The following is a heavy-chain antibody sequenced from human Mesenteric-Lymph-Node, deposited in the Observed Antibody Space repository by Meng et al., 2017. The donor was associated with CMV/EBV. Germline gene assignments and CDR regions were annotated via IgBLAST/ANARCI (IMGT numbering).Heavy chain of an antibody. J-gene: IGHJ6*02. CDR2: VYYSGST. Sequence: ESLKISCTVSGDTIISSSYYWGWIRQPPGKGLEWIGGVYYSGSTYYNPSLKSRVALSVDTSKNQFSLKVKSVTAADTAAYYCARISTVATNYYGMDVWGQGTAVTVSS. CDR3: ARISTVATNYYGMDV. CDR1: GDTIISSSYY. D-gene: IGHD4-11*01. V-gene: IGHV4-39*07.